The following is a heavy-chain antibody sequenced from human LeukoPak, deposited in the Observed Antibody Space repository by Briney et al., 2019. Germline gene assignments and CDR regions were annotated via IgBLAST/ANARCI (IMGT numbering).Heavy chain of an antibody. V-gene: IGHV3-43*02. CDR1: GFTFDDYS. CDR2: IVGDGGSA. J-gene: IGHJ4*02. Sequence: GGSLRLSCAASGFTFDDYSMHWVRQVPGKGLEWVSLIVGDGGSAYYADSVKGRFTISRDNSKNSLRLQMNSLRTDDTALYYCAKEGPIAVAGYFDYWGQGTLVTVSS. CDR3: AKEGPIAVAGYFDY. D-gene: IGHD6-19*01.